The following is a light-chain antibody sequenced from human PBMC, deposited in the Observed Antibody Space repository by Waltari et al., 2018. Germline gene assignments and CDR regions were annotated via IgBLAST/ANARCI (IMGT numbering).Light chain of an antibody. CDR1: SADVGGYNY. Sequence: QSALTQPASVSGSPGQSITISCTGTSADVGGYNYVSWYQQYPGKAPRLMIYGVSFRPSERSTRFSGSKSGNTATLAISGLQAEDEADYYCSSKTSASGVFGTGTTVTVL. CDR2: GVS. CDR3: SSKTSASGV. J-gene: IGLJ1*01. V-gene: IGLV2-14*01.